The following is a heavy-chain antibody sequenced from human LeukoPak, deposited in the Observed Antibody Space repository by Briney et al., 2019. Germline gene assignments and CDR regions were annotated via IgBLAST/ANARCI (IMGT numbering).Heavy chain of an antibody. CDR1: GGSISSGGYY. Sequence: PSQTLSLTCTVSGGSISSGGYYWSWLRQHPGQGREWIGYIYYSGSTYYNPSLKSRVTISVDTSKNQFSLKLSSVTAADTAVYYCARVYSSSWYSFDYWGQGTLVTVSS. D-gene: IGHD6-13*01. V-gene: IGHV4-31*03. CDR3: ARVYSSSWYSFDY. CDR2: IYYSGST. J-gene: IGHJ4*02.